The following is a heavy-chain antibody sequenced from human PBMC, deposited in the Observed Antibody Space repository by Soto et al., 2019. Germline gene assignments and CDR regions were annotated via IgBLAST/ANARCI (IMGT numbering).Heavy chain of an antibody. CDR3: ARDWHDILTGYLDV. CDR2: IIPILGIA. V-gene: IGHV1-69*04. CDR1: GYTFTSYG. D-gene: IGHD3-9*01. J-gene: IGHJ6*02. Sequence: SVKVSCKASGYTFTSYGISWVRQAPGQGLEWMGRIIPILGIANYAQKFQGRVTITADKSTSTAYMELSSLRSEDTAVYYCARDWHDILTGYLDVWGQGTTVTVS.